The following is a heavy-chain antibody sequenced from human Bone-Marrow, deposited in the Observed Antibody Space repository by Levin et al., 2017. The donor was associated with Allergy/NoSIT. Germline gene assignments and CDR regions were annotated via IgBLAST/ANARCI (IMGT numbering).Heavy chain of an antibody. D-gene: IGHD5-24*01. CDR3: AREDGSTFDS. J-gene: IGHJ4*02. CDR1: GGSISSGGYH. Sequence: KSSETLSLTCTVSGGSISSGGYHWSWIRQHAGKGLEWIWYIYYSGSTYYNPSLKSRAMISLDTSKNQFSLKVTSATAADAAVYYCAREDGSTFDSWGQGTLVTVSS. V-gene: IGHV4-31*03. CDR2: IYYSGST.